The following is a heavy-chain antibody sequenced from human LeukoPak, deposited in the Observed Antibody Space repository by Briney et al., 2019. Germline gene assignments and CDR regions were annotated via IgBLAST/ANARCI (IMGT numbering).Heavy chain of an antibody. CDR2: IKEDGTEK. J-gene: IGHJ4*02. CDR1: GFTFSSYW. V-gene: IGHV3-7*01. Sequence: GGSLRLSCAVSGFTFSSYWMSWVRQAPGKGLEWVANIKEDGTEKYYQDSVKGRFTISRDNSKNTLYLQMNSLRAEDTAVYYCARDFLYWGQGTLVTVSS. CDR3: ARDFLY.